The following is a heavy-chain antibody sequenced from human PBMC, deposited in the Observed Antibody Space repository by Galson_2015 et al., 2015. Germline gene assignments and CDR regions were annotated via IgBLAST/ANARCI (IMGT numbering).Heavy chain of an antibody. CDR1: GSTFDDYA. Sequence: SLRLSCAASGSTFDDYAMHWVRQAPGKGLEWVSGISWNSGSIGYADSVKGRFTISRDNAKNSLYLQMNSLRAEDTALYYCAKAGWELPSALDYWGQGTLVTVSS. CDR2: ISWNSGSI. D-gene: IGHD1-26*01. CDR3: AKAGWELPSALDY. V-gene: IGHV3-9*01. J-gene: IGHJ4*02.